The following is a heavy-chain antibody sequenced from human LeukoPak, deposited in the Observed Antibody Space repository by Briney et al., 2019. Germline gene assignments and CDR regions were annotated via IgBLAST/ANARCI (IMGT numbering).Heavy chain of an antibody. CDR3: AGGLAAAGFDY. CDR2: IYYSGST. Sequence: SETLSLTCTVSGGSISSYYWSWIRQPPGKGREWSGYIYYSGSTNYNPPLQSRVTISVDTSKNQFSLKLRSVTAADTAVYYCAGGLAAAGFDYWGQGTLVTVPS. CDR1: GGSISSYY. V-gene: IGHV4-59*01. D-gene: IGHD6-13*01. J-gene: IGHJ4*02.